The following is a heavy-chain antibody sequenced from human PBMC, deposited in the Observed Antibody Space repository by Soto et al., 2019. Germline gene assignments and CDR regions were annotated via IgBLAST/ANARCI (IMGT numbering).Heavy chain of an antibody. D-gene: IGHD3-10*01. CDR3: ARGGNWVRGVIRYYYYGMDV. Sequence: ASVKVSCKASGYTFTGYYMHWVRQAPGQGLEWMGWINPNSGSTNYAQKFQGRVTMTRDTSISTAYMELSRLRSDDTAVYYCARGGNWVRGVIRYYYYGMDVWGQGTTVTVSS. CDR2: INPNSGST. V-gene: IGHV1-2*02. CDR1: GYTFTGYY. J-gene: IGHJ6*02.